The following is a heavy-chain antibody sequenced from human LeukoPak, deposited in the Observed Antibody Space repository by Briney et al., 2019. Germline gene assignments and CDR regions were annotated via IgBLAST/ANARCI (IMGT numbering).Heavy chain of an antibody. CDR1: GFTFSNAW. CDR3: TTDLLGLVRPRGY. CDR2: IKSNTDGGTI. J-gene: IGHJ4*02. V-gene: IGHV3-15*01. D-gene: IGHD3/OR15-3a*01. Sequence: PGGSLRLSCAASGFTFSNAWMSWVRQAPGKGLEWVGRIKSNTDGGTIDYAAPVKDRFTISRDDSKNTLYLQMNSLKIEGTAVYYCTTDLLGLVRPRGYWGQGTLVTVSS.